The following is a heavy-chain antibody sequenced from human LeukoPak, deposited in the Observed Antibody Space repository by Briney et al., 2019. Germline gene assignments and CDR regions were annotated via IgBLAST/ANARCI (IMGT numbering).Heavy chain of an antibody. Sequence: GESLKISCKGSGYSFTSHWIGWVRQMPGKGLEWMGIIYPGDSDTRYCPSFQGQATISADKSISTAYLQWSSLKASDTAMYYCASPRAVVVPAATDDAFDIWGQGTMVTVSS. CDR1: GYSFTSHW. D-gene: IGHD2-2*01. CDR2: IYPGDSDT. V-gene: IGHV5-51*01. CDR3: ASPRAVVVPAATDDAFDI. J-gene: IGHJ3*02.